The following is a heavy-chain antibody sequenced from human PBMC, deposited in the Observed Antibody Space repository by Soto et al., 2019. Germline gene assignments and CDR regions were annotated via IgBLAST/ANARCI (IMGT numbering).Heavy chain of an antibody. D-gene: IGHD7-27*01. J-gene: IGHJ4*02. CDR2: IWHDGSNK. CDR3: VRGGPNWGAELDDY. CDR1: GFNFRGYG. V-gene: IGHV3-33*01. Sequence: QVQLVESGGDVAQPGGSLRLSCAASGFNFRGYGMHWVRQAPGKGPEGVAVIWHDGSNKYCGDSVKGRFTISKNNSNYTLNLEMNSMTGEETAVYYCVRGGPNWGAELDDYWAQGTLVTASS.